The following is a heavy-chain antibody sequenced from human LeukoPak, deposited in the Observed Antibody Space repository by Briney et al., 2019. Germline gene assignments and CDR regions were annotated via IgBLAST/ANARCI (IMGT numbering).Heavy chain of an antibody. CDR2: IEQDGSEK. Sequence: GGSLRLSCAASGFTFNRYWMSWVRQAPGKGLEWVANIEQDGSEKYYVDSVKGRFTVSRDNARNSLHLQMNSLRAEDTAVYYCARRSLPRAYYYDNGDYYDYWGQGTLVTVSS. CDR1: GFTFNRYW. CDR3: ARRSLPRAYYYDNGDYYDY. J-gene: IGHJ4*02. D-gene: IGHD3-22*01. V-gene: IGHV3-7*01.